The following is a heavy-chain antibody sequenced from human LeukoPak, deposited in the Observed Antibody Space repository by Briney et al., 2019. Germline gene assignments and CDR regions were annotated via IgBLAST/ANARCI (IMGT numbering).Heavy chain of an antibody. CDR2: IKEDGSEK. J-gene: IGHJ4*02. D-gene: IGHD2-15*01. Sequence: GGSLRLSCAASEFTFSNSWMDWVRQAPGKGLEWVAAIKEDGSEKYYVDPVKGRFTISRDNAKNSLYLQLNSLRSEDTAVYYCAKNRGYASFDYWGQGTLVTVSS. V-gene: IGHV3-7*01. CDR3: AKNRGYASFDY. CDR1: EFTFSNSW.